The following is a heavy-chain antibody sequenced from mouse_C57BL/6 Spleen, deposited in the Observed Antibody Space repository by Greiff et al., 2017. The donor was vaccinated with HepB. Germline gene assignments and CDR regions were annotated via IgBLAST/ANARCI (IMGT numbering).Heavy chain of an antibody. CDR2: IYPRDGST. D-gene: IGHD1-1*01. Sequence: QVQLQQSGPELVKPGASVKLSCKASGYTFTSYDINWVKQRPGQGLEWIGWIYPRDGSTKYNEKFKGKATLTVDTSSSTAYMELHSLTSEDSAVYFCARPITTVVAGFDYWGQGTTLTVSS. CDR3: ARPITTVVAGFDY. V-gene: IGHV1-85*01. CDR1: GYTFTSYD. J-gene: IGHJ2*01.